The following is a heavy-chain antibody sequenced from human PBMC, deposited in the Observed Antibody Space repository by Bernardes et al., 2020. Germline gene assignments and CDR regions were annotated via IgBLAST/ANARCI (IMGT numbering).Heavy chain of an antibody. V-gene: IGHV3-48*03. Sequence: GGSLRLSCAASGFTFSSYEMNWVRQAPGKGLEWVSYISSSGSTIYYADSVKGRVTISRDNAKNSLYLQMNSLRAEDTAVYYCATSADNYVGFEYWGQGTPVSVSS. CDR1: GFTFSSYE. J-gene: IGHJ4*02. CDR3: ATSADNYVGFEY. D-gene: IGHD4-4*01. CDR2: ISSSGSTI.